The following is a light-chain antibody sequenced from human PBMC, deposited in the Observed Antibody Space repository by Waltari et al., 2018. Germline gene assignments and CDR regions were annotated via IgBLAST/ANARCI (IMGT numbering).Light chain of an antibody. J-gene: IGLJ3*02. CDR1: TSNIGSNA. CDR2: NKN. CDR3: ATWDDNLKGL. V-gene: IGLV1-44*01. Sequence: QSLLTQPASASGTPGQRVTISCSGSTSNIGSNAVNWYQLVPGTAPKLLIYNKNQRPSGGPDRFSGSKSGTSASLAISGLQSDDEADYYCATWDDNLKGLFGGGTKLTVL.